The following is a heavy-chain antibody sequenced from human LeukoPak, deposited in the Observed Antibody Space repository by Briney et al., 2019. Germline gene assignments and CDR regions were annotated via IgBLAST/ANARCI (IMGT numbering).Heavy chain of an antibody. CDR2: INHSGST. D-gene: IGHD2-2*01. J-gene: IGHJ5*02. CDR3: ATGGRGIPAVRRFKSGNWFDP. V-gene: IGHV4-34*01. CDR1: GGSFSGDY. Sequence: SETLSLTCTVYGGSFSGDYWSWIRQPPGKGLEWIGEINHSGSTNSTPSLKSRVTILLHTSRTQFSLELSSVTAADTAVYYCATGGRGIPAVRRFKSGNWFDPWGQGTLVTVSS.